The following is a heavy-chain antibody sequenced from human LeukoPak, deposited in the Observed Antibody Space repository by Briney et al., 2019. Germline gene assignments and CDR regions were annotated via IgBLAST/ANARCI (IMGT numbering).Heavy chain of an antibody. Sequence: PGGSLRLSCAASGFTFSSYWMSWVRQAPGKGLEWVANIKQDGSEKYYVDSVKGRFTISRDNAESTLYLQMNSLRAEDTAVYYCGRTMSGWYPNSWGQGTLVTVSS. J-gene: IGHJ4*02. CDR2: IKQDGSEK. D-gene: IGHD6-19*01. V-gene: IGHV3-7*01. CDR1: GFTFSSYW. CDR3: GRTMSGWYPNS.